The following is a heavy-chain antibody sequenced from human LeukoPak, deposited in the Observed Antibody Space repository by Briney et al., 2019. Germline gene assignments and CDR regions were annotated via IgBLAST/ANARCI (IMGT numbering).Heavy chain of an antibody. Sequence: TGGSLRLSRAASGFTFSSYSMNWVRQAPGKGLERVSYISSSSSTIYYADSVKGRFTISRDNAKNSLYLQMNSLRAEDTAVYYCGSTGDYYGSGSYYKDYYYGMDVWGQGTTVTVSS. CDR1: GFTFSSYS. D-gene: IGHD3-10*01. CDR3: GSTGDYYGSGSYYKDYYYGMDV. CDR2: ISSSSSTI. J-gene: IGHJ6*02. V-gene: IGHV3-48*01.